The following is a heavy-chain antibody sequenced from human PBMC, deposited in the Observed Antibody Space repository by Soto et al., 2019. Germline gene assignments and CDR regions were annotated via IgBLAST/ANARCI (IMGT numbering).Heavy chain of an antibody. CDR3: AMDQGFLEWIPLGGVDV. J-gene: IGHJ6*02. CDR2: LSSTGGST. D-gene: IGHD5-18*01. V-gene: IGHV3-23*01. CDR1: GFTFRKYV. Sequence: EVQLLESGGGLAQPGGSLRLSCEVSGFTFRKYVMTWVRQAPGKGLEWVSSLSSTGGSTYYADSVKGRFTVSSDNSKNSLFLQMNSLTAEDTAIYYCAMDQGFLEWIPLGGVDVWCPGTTVAVSS.